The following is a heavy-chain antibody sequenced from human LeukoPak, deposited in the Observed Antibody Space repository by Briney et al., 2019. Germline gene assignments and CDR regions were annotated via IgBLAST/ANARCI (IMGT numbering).Heavy chain of an antibody. V-gene: IGHV3-30*02. CDR1: GFTFSDYY. D-gene: IGHD2-15*01. CDR2: IRYDGSNK. Sequence: PGGSLRLSCAASGFTFSDYYMSWVRQAPGKGLEWVAFIRYDGSNKYYADSVKGRFTISRDNSKNTLYLQMNSLRAEDTAVYYCAKDQLDIVVVVASRMAGHNMDVWGKGTTVTISS. CDR3: AKDQLDIVVVVASRMAGHNMDV. J-gene: IGHJ6*03.